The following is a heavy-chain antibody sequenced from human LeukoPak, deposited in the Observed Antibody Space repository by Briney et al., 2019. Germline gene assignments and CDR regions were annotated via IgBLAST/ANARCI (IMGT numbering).Heavy chain of an antibody. CDR1: GFTFSSYG. V-gene: IGHV3-30*18. Sequence: GGSLRLSCAASGFTFSSYGMHWVRQDPGKGLEWVAVISYDGSNKYYADSVKGRFTISRDNSKNTLYLQMNSLRAEDTAVYYCAKGGYCTNGVCYTYYYYYGMDVWGQGTTVTVSS. CDR2: ISYDGSNK. J-gene: IGHJ6*02. CDR3: AKGGYCTNGVCYTYYYYYGMDV. D-gene: IGHD2-8*01.